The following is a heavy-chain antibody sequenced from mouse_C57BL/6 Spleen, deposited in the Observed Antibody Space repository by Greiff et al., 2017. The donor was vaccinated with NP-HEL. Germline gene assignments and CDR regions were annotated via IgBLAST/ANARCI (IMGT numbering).Heavy chain of an antibody. CDR2: INPNNGGT. J-gene: IGHJ1*03. CDR3: ASVGWLLRWYFDV. Sequence: VQLQQSGPELVKPGASVKISCKASGYTFTDYYMNWVKQSHGKSLEWIGDINPNNGGTSYNQKFKGKATLTVDKSSSTAYMELRSLTSEDSAVYYCASVGWLLRWYFDVWGTGTTVTVSS. D-gene: IGHD2-3*01. CDR1: GYTFTDYY. V-gene: IGHV1-26*01.